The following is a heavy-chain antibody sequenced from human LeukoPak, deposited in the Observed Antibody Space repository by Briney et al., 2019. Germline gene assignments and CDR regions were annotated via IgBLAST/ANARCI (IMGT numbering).Heavy chain of an antibody. J-gene: IGHJ4*02. CDR1: GFTFSSYS. CDR3: ARASTTVSKQSDY. Sequence: GGSLRLSCAACGFTFSSYSMNWVRQAPGKGLEWVSYITSRSSTIYYADAVKGRFTISRDNAKNSLYLQMNSLRAEDTAVYYCARASTTVSKQSDYWGQGTLVTVSP. V-gene: IGHV3-48*01. CDR2: ITSRSSTI. D-gene: IGHD4-11*01.